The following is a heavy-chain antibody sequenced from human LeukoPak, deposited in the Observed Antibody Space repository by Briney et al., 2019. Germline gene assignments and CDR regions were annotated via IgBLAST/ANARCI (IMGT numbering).Heavy chain of an antibody. CDR1: GYSISSGYY. CDR3: ARTGTGNYFDY. J-gene: IGHJ4*02. Sequence: WETLSLTCAVSGYSISSGYYWGWIRQPPGKGLEWIGTIYQSGSTYYNPSLKSRVTISVDTSENQLSLKLTSVTAADTAVYYCARTGTGNYFDYWGQGTLVTVSS. V-gene: IGHV4-38-2*01. CDR2: IYQSGST. D-gene: IGHD1-14*01.